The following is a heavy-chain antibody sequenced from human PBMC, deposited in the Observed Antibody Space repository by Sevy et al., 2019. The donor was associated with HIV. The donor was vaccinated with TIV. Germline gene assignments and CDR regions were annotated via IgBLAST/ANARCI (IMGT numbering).Heavy chain of an antibody. Sequence: SGPTLVEPTQTLTLTCTFSGFSLTSSGVAVAWIRQPPGKALEWLGSIYWDDDKRYRPSLESRLTITQDTSKNQVVLTMINMDPVDTATYYCAHRPSLLTYDSSGYLFDYWGQGPLVTVSS. V-gene: IGHV2-5*02. D-gene: IGHD3-22*01. CDR1: GFSLTSSGVA. CDR3: AHRPSLLTYDSSGYLFDY. CDR2: IYWDDDK. J-gene: IGHJ4*02.